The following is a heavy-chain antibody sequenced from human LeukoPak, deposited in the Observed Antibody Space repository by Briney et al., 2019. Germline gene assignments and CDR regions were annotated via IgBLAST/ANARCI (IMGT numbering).Heavy chain of an antibody. CDR1: GGSFSGYY. CDR2: INHSGST. J-gene: IGHJ4*02. V-gene: IGHV4-34*01. D-gene: IGHD1-26*01. Sequence: SETLSLTCAVYGGSFSGYYWSWIRQPPGKGLEWIGEINHSGSTNYNPSLKSRVTISVDTSKNQFSLKLSSVTAADTAVYYCASSPQRLKPRRSSYSGSYYRDYWGQGTLVTVSS. CDR3: ASSPQRLKPRRSSYSGSYYRDY.